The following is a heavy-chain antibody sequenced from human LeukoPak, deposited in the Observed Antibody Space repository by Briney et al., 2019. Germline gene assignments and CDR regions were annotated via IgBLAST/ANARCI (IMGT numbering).Heavy chain of an antibody. J-gene: IGHJ4*02. CDR3: ARGRGDSSGYFPHYFDY. CDR2: INPNSGGT. Sequence: ASVKVSCKASGYTFTGYYMHWVRQGPGQGLEWMGWINPNSGGTNYAQKFQGRVTMTRDTSISTAYMELSRLRSDDTAVYYCARGRGDSSGYFPHYFDYWGQGTLVTVSS. D-gene: IGHD3-22*01. V-gene: IGHV1-2*02. CDR1: GYTFTGYY.